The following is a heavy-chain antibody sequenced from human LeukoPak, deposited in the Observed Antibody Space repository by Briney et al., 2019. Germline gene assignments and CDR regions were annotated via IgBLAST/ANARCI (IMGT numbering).Heavy chain of an antibody. D-gene: IGHD2-15*01. V-gene: IGHV3-49*04. CDR3: TSVYCSGGSCYPNLPDY. CDR1: GFTFGNYV. Sequence: TGGSLRLSCTGSGFTFGNYVMSWVRQAPGKGLEWVGLIRSKTYGGTVVYAASVKGRFTISRDDSKSIACVQMNSLTTEDTAVYYCTSVYCSGGSCYPNLPDYWGQGTLVTVSS. CDR2: IRSKTYGGTV. J-gene: IGHJ4*02.